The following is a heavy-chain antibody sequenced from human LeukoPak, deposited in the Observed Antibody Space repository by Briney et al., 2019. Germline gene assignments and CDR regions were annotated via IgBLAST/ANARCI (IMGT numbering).Heavy chain of an antibody. CDR3: ARNMVRGYEDACDI. V-gene: IGHV3-23*01. CDR1: GFTFSSYG. Sequence: GGSLRLSCAASGFTFSSYGMSWVRQAPGKGLEWVSAISGSGGSTYYADSVKGRFTISRDNSKNTLYLQMNSLRAEDTAVYYCARNMVRGYEDACDIWGQGTMVTVSS. J-gene: IGHJ3*02. D-gene: IGHD3-10*01. CDR2: ISGSGGST.